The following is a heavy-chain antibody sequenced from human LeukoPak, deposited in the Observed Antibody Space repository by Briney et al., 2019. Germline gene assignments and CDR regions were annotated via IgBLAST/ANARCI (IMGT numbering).Heavy chain of an antibody. J-gene: IGHJ6*03. D-gene: IGHD1-1*01. CDR2: INPNSGGT. Sequence: ASVKVSCKASGYTFTGYYIHWVRQALGQGLEWVGWINPNSGGTNYAQKFQGRVTMTRDTSISTAYMEVSRLTSDDTAVYYCARSETGTTLYYYYMDVWGTGTTVTVSS. CDR1: GYTFTGYY. V-gene: IGHV1-2*02. CDR3: ARSETGTTLYYYYMDV.